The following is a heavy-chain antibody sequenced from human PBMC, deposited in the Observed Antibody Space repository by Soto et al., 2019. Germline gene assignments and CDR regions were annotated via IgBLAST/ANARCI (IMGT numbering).Heavy chain of an antibody. J-gene: IGHJ3*02. Sequence: EVQLLESGGGLVQPGGSLRLSFTASGFTSSSSAMNWVRQAPGQGLEWVASVSENGGSRGGTYYADSVKGRFTISRDNSNNSLYLQMDSLRGADTAVYYCASANAVVIAALGIWGQGTMVTVSS. D-gene: IGHD2-21*01. V-gene: IGHV3-23*01. CDR3: ASANAVVIAALGI. CDR1: GFTSSSSA. CDR2: VSENGGSRGGT.